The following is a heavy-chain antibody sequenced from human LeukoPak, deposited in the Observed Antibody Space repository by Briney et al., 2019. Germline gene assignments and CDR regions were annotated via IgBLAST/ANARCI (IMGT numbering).Heavy chain of an antibody. Sequence: GGSLRPSCAPPGFDVSTMWMTWVRQTAGRVLECISVLARDDRTHYADSVKGRFSISRDNLKNTIYLQMSSLRVEDTALYYCAKDLHNYGLDVWGQGTTVTVSS. J-gene: IGHJ6*02. CDR1: GFDVSTMW. V-gene: IGHV3-66*02. CDR3: AKDLHNYGLDV. CDR2: LARDDRT.